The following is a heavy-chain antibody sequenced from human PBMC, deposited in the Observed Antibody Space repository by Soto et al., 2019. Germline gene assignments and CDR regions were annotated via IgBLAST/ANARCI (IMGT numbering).Heavy chain of an antibody. V-gene: IGHV1-46*01. Sequence: QVQLVQSGAEVKKPGASVKVSCKASGYTFTSYYMHWVRQAPGQGLEWMGIINPSGGSTSYAHKFQGRVTMTRDTSTSTVYMELSSLRSEDTAVYYCARSITTARDAFDIWGQGTMVTVSS. CDR1: GYTFTSYY. D-gene: IGHD3-10*01. CDR2: INPSGGST. J-gene: IGHJ3*02. CDR3: ARSITTARDAFDI.